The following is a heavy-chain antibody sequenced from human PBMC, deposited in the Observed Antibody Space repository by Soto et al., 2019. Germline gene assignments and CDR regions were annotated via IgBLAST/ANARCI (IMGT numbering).Heavy chain of an antibody. J-gene: IGHJ4*01. CDR3: ARHSWELRKTFDY. V-gene: IGHV4-59*08. D-gene: IGHD1-7*01. CDR1: GGSINNYY. CDR2: IYYTGST. Sequence: SETLSLTCTVSGGSINNYYLSWIRQPPGKGLEWIGYIYYTGSTNYNPSLKSRVTISLDTSKNQFSLKLSSVTAADTAVYYCARHSWELRKTFDYWGQGTLVTVSS.